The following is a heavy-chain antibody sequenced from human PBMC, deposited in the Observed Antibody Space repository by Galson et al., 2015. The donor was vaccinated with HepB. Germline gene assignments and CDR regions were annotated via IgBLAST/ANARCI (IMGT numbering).Heavy chain of an antibody. J-gene: IGHJ4*02. V-gene: IGHV1-18*01. CDR1: GYTFTSYG. D-gene: IGHD1-26*01. CDR3: ARDRSIVGATYFDY. Sequence: SVKVSCKASGYTFTSYGISWVRQAPGQGLEWMGWIGAYNGNTNYAQKLQGRVTMTTDTSTSTAYMELRSLRSDDTAVYYCARDRSIVGATYFDYWGQGTLVTVSS. CDR2: IGAYNGNT.